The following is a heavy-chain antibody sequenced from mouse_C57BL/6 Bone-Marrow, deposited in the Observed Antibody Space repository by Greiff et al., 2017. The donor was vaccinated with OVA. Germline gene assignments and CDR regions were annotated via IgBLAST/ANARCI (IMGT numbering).Heavy chain of an antibody. Sequence: VKLVESGAELMKPGASVKLSCKATGYTFTGYWIEWVKQRPGHGLEWIGEILPGSGSTNYYEKFKGKATFTADTSSNTAYMQLSSLTTEDSAIYYCAREGLGPSWFAYWGQGTLVTVSA. V-gene: IGHV1-9*01. D-gene: IGHD4-1*01. CDR2: ILPGSGST. CDR1: GYTFTGYW. CDR3: AREGLGPSWFAY. J-gene: IGHJ3*01.